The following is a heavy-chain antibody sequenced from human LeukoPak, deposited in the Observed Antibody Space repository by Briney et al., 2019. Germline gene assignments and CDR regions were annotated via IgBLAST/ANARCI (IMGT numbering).Heavy chain of an antibody. D-gene: IGHD6-13*01. CDR1: GGSVSNYY. V-gene: IGHV4-59*02. CDR2: IYYTET. J-gene: IGHJ2*01. Sequence: SETLSLTCTVSGGSVSNYYWSWIRQSPGKGLEWIGYIYYTETSYNPSLKSRVTISADTSKNQFSLKLYSVTAADTAVYYCARVYYSNSYDYWYFDLWGRGTLVTVSS. CDR3: ARVYYSNSYDYWYFDL.